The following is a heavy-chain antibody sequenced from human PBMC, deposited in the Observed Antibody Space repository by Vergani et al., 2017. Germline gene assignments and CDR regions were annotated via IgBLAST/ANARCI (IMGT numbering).Heavy chain of an antibody. CDR1: GGSISSSSYY. CDR3: ARAGGRWLPFDY. J-gene: IGHJ4*02. V-gene: IGHV4-39*07. CDR2: IYYSGST. D-gene: IGHD5-24*01. Sequence: QLQLQESGPGLVKPSETLSLTCTVSGGSISSSSYYWGWIRQPPGKGLEWIGSIYYSGSTNYNPSLKSRVTISVDTSKNQFSLKLSSVTAADTAVYYCARAGGRWLPFDYWGQGTLVTVSS.